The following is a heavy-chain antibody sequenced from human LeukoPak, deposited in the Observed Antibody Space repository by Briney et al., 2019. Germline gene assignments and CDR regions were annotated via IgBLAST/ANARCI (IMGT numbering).Heavy chain of an antibody. D-gene: IGHD1-26*01. CDR1: GFTFRVFA. CDR3: AREVGDFDY. V-gene: IGHV3-23*01. CDR2: ISVSGGNT. Sequence: GGSLRLSRTVSGFTFRVFAMTWVRQTPGTGVEWGSGISVSGGNTYYADSGKGRFTISRDNSKNTLSLQMSRLRAGDAAVYSCAREVGDFDYWGQGALVTVSS. J-gene: IGHJ4*02.